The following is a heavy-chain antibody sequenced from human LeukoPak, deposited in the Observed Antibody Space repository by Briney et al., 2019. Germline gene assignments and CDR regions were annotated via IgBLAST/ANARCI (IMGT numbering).Heavy chain of an antibody. CDR2: IYYSGST. CDR3: ARSPAQLLWFGEDWFDP. CDR1: GGSISSYY. D-gene: IGHD3-10*01. V-gene: IGHV4-59*01. Sequence: SETLSLTCTVSGGSISSYYWSWIRQPPGKGLEWIGHIYYSGSTNYNPSLKSRVTISVDTSKNQFSLKLSSVTAADTAVYYCARSPAQLLWFGEDWFDPWGQGTLVTVSS. J-gene: IGHJ5*02.